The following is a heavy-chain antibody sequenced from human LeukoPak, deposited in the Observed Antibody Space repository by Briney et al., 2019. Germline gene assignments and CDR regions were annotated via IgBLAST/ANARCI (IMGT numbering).Heavy chain of an antibody. CDR3: ARASISSGWHEAWH. V-gene: IGHV3-9*01. CDR1: GFTFDDYA. CDR2: ISWNSGSI. D-gene: IGHD6-19*01. J-gene: IGHJ1*01. Sequence: HPGGSLRLSCAASGFTFDDYAMHWVRQAPGKGLEWVSGISWNSGSIGYADSVKGRFTISRDNAKNSLYLQMNSLRAEDTALYYCARASISSGWHEAWHWGQGTLVTVSS.